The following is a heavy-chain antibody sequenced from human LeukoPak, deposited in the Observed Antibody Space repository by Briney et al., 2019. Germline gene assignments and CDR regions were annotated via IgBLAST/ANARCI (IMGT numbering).Heavy chain of an antibody. CDR1: GGSLSSGSYY. Sequence: SSQTLSLTCTVSGGSLSSGSYYWSWIRQPAGKGLEWIGRIYTSGSTNYNPSLKSRVTISVDTSKNQFSLKLSSVTAADTAVYYCAREFQLLWFGELSFYFDYWGQGTLVTVSS. CDR3: AREFQLLWFGELSFYFDY. V-gene: IGHV4-61*02. J-gene: IGHJ4*02. D-gene: IGHD3-10*01. CDR2: IYTSGST.